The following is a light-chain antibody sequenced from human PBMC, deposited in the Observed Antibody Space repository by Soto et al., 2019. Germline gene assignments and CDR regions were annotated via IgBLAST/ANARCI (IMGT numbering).Light chain of an antibody. CDR2: GAS. CDR3: QQFGSPIPHT. V-gene: IGKV3-20*01. CDR1: QVIGSRY. J-gene: IGKJ2*01. Sequence: EIVMTQSPGTLSLSPGERATISCRASQVIGSRYLAWYHQKSGQAPRLLIYGASSRATGIPDMFSGSGSGTDVTLTISRLEPDYFGVYYCQQFGSPIPHTFGQGTKLEIK.